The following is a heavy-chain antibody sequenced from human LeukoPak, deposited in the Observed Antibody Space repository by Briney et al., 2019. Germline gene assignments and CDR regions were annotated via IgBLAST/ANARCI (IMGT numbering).Heavy chain of an antibody. J-gene: IGHJ5*02. CDR1: GGSISSGGYS. D-gene: IGHD3-10*01. V-gene: IGHV4-30-2*01. Sequence: SETLSLTCAVSGGSISSGGYSWSWIRQPPGKGLGWIGYIYHSGSTYYNPSLKSRVTISVDRSKNQFSLKLSSVTAADTAVYYCARGKMVRGFVNWFDPWGQGTLVTVSS. CDR2: IYHSGST. CDR3: ARGKMVRGFVNWFDP.